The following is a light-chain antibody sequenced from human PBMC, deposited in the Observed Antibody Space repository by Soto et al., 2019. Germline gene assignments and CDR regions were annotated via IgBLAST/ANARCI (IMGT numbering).Light chain of an antibody. CDR3: MQALQAPRT. Sequence: DIVMTQSPLSLPVTPGEPASISCRSSQSLLYSNGNHYLDWYLQKPGQSPQLLIYFGSIRASGVPDRFSGSGSGTDVTLKISRVEAEDVGVYYCMQALQAPRTFGQGTRVEIK. V-gene: IGKV2-28*01. CDR2: FGS. J-gene: IGKJ1*01. CDR1: QSLLYSNGNHY.